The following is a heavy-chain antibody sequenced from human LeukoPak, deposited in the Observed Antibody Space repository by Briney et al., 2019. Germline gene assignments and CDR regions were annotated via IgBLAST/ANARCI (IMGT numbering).Heavy chain of an antibody. CDR1: GGSISSGGYS. CDR2: IYYSGST. V-gene: IGHV4-30-2*03. CDR3: ARSGQWLVRVFDY. Sequence: SETLSLTCAVSGGSISSGGYSWSWIRQPPGKGLEWIGTIYYSGSTYYNPSLKSRVSISIDTSKNQFSLRLSSLTAADTAVYYCARSGQWLVRVFDYWGQGSLVTVSS. J-gene: IGHJ4*02. D-gene: IGHD6-19*01.